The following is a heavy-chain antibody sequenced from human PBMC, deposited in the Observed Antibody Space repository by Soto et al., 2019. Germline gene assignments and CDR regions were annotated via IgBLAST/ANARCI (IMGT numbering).Heavy chain of an antibody. CDR3: VRDGTKTLRDWFDP. J-gene: IGHJ5*02. D-gene: IGHD1-1*01. CDR2: IYATRTT. Sequence: SETLSLTFTVSGASISGFYWSWLRKSAGKGLEWIGRIYATRTTDYNPSLKSRVMMSVDTSKKQFSLKLRSVTAADTAVYYCVRDGTKTLRDWFDPWGQGISVTVSS. CDR1: GASISGFY. V-gene: IGHV4-4*07.